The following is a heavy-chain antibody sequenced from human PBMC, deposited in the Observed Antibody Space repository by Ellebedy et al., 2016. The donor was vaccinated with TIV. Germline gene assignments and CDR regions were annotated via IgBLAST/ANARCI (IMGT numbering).Heavy chain of an antibody. J-gene: IGHJ4*02. D-gene: IGHD3-9*01. CDR1: GFTFSSYA. CDR3: AKPGPYDILTGSDY. Sequence: GESLKISXAASGFTFSSYAMSWVRQAPGKGLEWVSVISGSGDSTYYVDSVKGRFTISRDNSKNTLYLQMNSLRAEDTAVYYCAKPGPYDILTGSDYWGQGTLVTVSS. CDR2: ISGSGDST. V-gene: IGHV3-23*01.